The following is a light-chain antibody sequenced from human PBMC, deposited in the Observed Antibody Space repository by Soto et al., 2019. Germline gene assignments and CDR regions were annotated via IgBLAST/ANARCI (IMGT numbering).Light chain of an antibody. V-gene: IGLV4-69*01. Sequence: QSVLTQSPSASASLGASVKLTCALSSGHSSSAIAWHQQQPEKGPRALMKLNSDGSHTRGDGIPDRFSGSSSGAERYLTISSLQAEDEADYYCQTWGTGILVFGGGTKLTVL. CDR1: SGHSSSA. J-gene: IGLJ3*02. CDR3: QTWGTGILV. CDR2: LNSDGSH.